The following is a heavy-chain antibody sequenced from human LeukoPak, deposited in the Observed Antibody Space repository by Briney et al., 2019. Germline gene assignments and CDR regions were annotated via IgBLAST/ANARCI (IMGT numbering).Heavy chain of an antibody. CDR2: ISYDGSNK. Sequence: QPGGSLRLSCAASGFTFSSYGMHWVRQAPGKGLEWVAVISYDGSNKYYADSVKGRFTISRDNSKNTLYLQMNSLRAEDTAVNYCAKDRDSDYGDYGPDYWGQGTLVTVSS. V-gene: IGHV3-30*18. J-gene: IGHJ4*02. D-gene: IGHD4-17*01. CDR1: GFTFSSYG. CDR3: AKDRDSDYGDYGPDY.